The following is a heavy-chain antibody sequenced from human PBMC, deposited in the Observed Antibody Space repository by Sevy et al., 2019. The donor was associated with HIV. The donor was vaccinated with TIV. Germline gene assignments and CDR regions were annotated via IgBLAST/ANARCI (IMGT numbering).Heavy chain of an antibody. D-gene: IGHD2-15*01. CDR1: GFTFSSYS. Sequence: GGSLRLSCAASGFTFSSYSMNWVRQAPGKGLEWVSYISSSSSTIYYADSVKGRFTISRDNAKNSLYLQMNSLRAEDTAVYYCARRYCSGGSCAARRAFDIWGQGTMVTVSS. V-gene: IGHV3-48*01. J-gene: IGHJ3*02. CDR3: ARRYCSGGSCAARRAFDI. CDR2: ISSSSSTI.